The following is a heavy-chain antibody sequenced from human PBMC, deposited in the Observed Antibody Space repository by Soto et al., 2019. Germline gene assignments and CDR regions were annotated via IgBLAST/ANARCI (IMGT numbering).Heavy chain of an antibody. CDR3: AKAFGYSSTWFARNCFDP. CDR1: GLTFTNSA. Sequence: GGSLRLSCAASGLTFTNSAMSWVRQAPGKGLEWVSAISGSGDRTSYVDSVKGRFTISRDDSTNTLYLQMSSLRAEDTAVYYCAKAFGYSSTWFARNCFDPWGQGTLVTVSS. V-gene: IGHV3-23*01. CDR2: ISGSGDRT. J-gene: IGHJ5*02. D-gene: IGHD6-13*01.